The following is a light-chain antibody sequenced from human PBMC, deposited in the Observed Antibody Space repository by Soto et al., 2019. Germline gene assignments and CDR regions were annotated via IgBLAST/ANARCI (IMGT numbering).Light chain of an antibody. CDR3: QQYDKWPPT. V-gene: IGKV3-15*01. CDR1: QVVRDY. J-gene: IGKJ1*01. CDR2: GAS. Sequence: EIVMTQSPATLSVSPGERATLSCGASQVVRDYLAWYQQKPGQAPRLLIHGASTRAPGIPARFSAGGSGTDFTLTISSLQSEDFAVYYCQQYDKWPPTFGQGTKVDIK.